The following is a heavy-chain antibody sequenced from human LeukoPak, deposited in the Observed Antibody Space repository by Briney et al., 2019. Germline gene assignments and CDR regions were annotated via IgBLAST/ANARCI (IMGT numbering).Heavy chain of an antibody. CDR3: AKASGVPWADYAFDI. D-gene: IGHD3-10*01. J-gene: IGHJ3*02. Sequence: GGSLRLSCAASGFSVNSDYMTWLRQAPGKRLDWVSVLYSSGTTVYADSVRGRFTISRDNSKNTLYLQMNSLRVEDTAVYYCAKASGVPWADYAFDIWGQGTMVTVSS. CDR1: GFSVNSDY. CDR2: LYSSGTT. V-gene: IGHV3-66*01.